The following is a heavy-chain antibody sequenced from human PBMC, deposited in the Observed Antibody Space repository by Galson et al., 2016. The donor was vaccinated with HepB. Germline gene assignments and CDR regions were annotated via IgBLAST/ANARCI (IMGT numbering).Heavy chain of an antibody. Sequence: SLRLSCAAFGFTFGNAWLSWVRQAPGKGLEWVGRSKPKTDGGATDFAAPVQGSFTISRDESENKLYLQMNSRKVEDTAVYYCTTDPGDAGGFGPGYWGQGTLVTVSS. CDR3: TTDPGDAGGFGPGY. J-gene: IGHJ4*02. V-gene: IGHV3-15*01. D-gene: IGHD2-15*01. CDR1: GFTFGNAW. CDR2: SKPKTDGGAT.